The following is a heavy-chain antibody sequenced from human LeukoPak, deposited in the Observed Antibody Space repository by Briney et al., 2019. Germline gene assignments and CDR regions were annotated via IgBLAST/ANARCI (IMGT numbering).Heavy chain of an antibody. CDR3: ARGDYYDSTLFFDY. CDR1: GYTFTSYY. V-gene: IGHV1-46*01. Sequence: ASVXVSCKASGYTFTSYYMHWVRXAXXQGLXWMXIINPSGGSTSYAQKFQGRVTMTRDASTSTVYMELSSLRSEDTAVYYCARGDYYDSTLFFDYWGQGTLVTVSS. D-gene: IGHD3-22*01. CDR2: INPSGGST. J-gene: IGHJ4*02.